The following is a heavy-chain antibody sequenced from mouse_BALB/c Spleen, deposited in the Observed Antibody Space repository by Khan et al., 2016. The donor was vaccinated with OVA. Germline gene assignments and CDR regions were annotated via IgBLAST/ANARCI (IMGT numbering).Heavy chain of an antibody. J-gene: IGHJ3*01. CDR2: IYPGRGNT. Sequence: QVQLKQSGAELARPGASVKLSCKASGYTFSDYYIHWVKQRTGQGLEWIGEIYPGRGNTYYNEKFKGKATLTADKSSSTAYMQFSSLTSEDSAVYFCARSGIGSVLYWGQGTLVTVS. CDR1: GYTFSDYY. V-gene: IGHV1-77*01. D-gene: IGHD2-2*01. CDR3: ARSGIGSVLY.